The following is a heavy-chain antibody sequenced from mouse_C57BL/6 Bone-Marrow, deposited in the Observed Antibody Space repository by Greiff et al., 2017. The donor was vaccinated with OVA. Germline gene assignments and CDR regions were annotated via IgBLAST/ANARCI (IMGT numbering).Heavy chain of an antibody. CDR3: TTDALDGYFLYYYAMDY. J-gene: IGHJ4*01. Sequence: VHVKQSGAELVRPGASVKLSCTASGFNIKDYYMHWVKQRPEPGLEWLGRIDPEDGDTEYAPKFQGKATMTADTSSNTAYLQLSSLTSEDTAVYYCTTDALDGYFLYYYAMDYWGQGTSVTVSS. CDR1: GFNIKDYY. V-gene: IGHV14-1*01. D-gene: IGHD2-3*01. CDR2: IDPEDGDT.